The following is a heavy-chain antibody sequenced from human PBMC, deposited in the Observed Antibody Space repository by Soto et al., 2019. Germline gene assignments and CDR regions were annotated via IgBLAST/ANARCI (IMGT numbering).Heavy chain of an antibody. V-gene: IGHV4-59*08. CDR1: GGSISGYY. J-gene: IGHJ4*02. CDR2: IYYSGST. CDR3: ARRLVGCSSTSCYARFDY. Sequence: SETLSLTGTVAGGSISGYYWSWIRQPPGKGLEWIGYIYYSGSTNYNPSLKSRVAISVDTSKNQFSLKLSSVTAADTAVYYCARRLVGCSSTSCYARFDYWGQGTLVTVSS. D-gene: IGHD2-2*01.